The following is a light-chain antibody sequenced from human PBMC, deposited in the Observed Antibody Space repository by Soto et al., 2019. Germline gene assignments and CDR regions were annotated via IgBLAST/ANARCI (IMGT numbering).Light chain of an antibody. Sequence: QLVLTQSPSASASLGAPVKLTCTLSSGHSSYAIAWHQQQPEKGPRYLMKLNSDGSHSQGDGIPDRFSGSSSGAERYLTISSLQSEDEADYYCQTWGTGIQVFGGGTKVTVL. J-gene: IGLJ2*01. CDR1: SGHSSYA. CDR2: LNSDGSH. CDR3: QTWGTGIQV. V-gene: IGLV4-69*01.